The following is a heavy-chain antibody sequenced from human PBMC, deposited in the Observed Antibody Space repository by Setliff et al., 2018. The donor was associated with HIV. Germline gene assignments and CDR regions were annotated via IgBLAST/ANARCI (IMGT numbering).Heavy chain of an antibody. J-gene: IGHJ4*02. CDR1: GGSFSGFY. CDR3: ARAAAGNTGPFDL. V-gene: IGHV4-34*01. Sequence: PSETLSLTCAVYGGSFSGFYWNWIRQAPGKGLEWIGEINHSGRTKYSPSLRSRVSMSVDTSKNQFSLKLTSVTASDTAVYYCARAAAGNTGPFDLWGQGSPVTVSS. CDR2: INHSGRT. D-gene: IGHD4-17*01.